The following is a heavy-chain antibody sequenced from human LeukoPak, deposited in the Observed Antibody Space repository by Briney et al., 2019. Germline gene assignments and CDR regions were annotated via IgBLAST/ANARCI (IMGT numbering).Heavy chain of an antibody. Sequence: ASVKVSCKASGYTFTSYYMHWVRQAPGQGLEWMGIINPSGGSTSYAQKFQGRVTMTRDTSTSTVYMELSSLRSEDTAVYYCARGPLLWFGEPSYYFDYWGQGTLVTVSS. V-gene: IGHV1-46*01. CDR2: INPSGGST. CDR1: GYTFTSYY. D-gene: IGHD3-10*01. J-gene: IGHJ4*02. CDR3: ARGPLLWFGEPSYYFDY.